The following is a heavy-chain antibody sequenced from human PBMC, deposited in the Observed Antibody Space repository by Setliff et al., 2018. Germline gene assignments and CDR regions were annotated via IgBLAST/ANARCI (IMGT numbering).Heavy chain of an antibody. V-gene: IGHV1-24*01. CDR3: ATLAFTYYYDSSGYYPHDY. CDR1: GYTLTELS. Sequence: ASVKVSCKVSGYTLTELSMHWVRQAPGKGLEWMGGFDPEDGETIYAQKFQGRVTMTEDTSTDTAYMELSSLRSEDMAVYYCATLAFTYYYDSSGYYPHDYWGQGTLVTVSS. CDR2: FDPEDGET. J-gene: IGHJ4*02. D-gene: IGHD3-22*01.